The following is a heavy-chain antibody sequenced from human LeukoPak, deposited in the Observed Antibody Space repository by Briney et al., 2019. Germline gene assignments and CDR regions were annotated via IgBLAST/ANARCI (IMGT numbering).Heavy chain of an antibody. CDR3: ARGNWGPDY. D-gene: IGHD7-27*01. J-gene: IGHJ4*02. CDR2: IFGSGDTI. Sequence: GGSLRLSCAASGFPFSAYYMSWLRQAPGKGLEWISHIFGSGDTIYYADSVKGRFTISRDNTKNSLYLQMNSLRAEDTAVYYCARGNWGPDYWGQGTLVTVSS. CDR1: GFPFSAYY. V-gene: IGHV3-11*04.